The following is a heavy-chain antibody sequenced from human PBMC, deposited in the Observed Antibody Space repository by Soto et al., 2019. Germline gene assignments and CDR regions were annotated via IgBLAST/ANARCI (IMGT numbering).Heavy chain of an antibody. D-gene: IGHD1-1*01. CDR1: GYSFTSNW. Sequence: EVQLVQSGPEVKKSGESLKISCKGSGYSFTSNWIGWVRQMPGKGLEWMGIIYPSDSDTRYSPSFQGQVTISADKSISNAYLQLSSLKAPDHAMYFCGGPARGTSHLLDSLGQGTLVTVSS. V-gene: IGHV5-51*03. CDR3: GGPARGTSHLLDS. CDR2: IYPSDSDT. J-gene: IGHJ4*02.